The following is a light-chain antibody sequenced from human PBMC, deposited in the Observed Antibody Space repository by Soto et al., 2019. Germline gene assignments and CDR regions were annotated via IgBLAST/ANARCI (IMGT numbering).Light chain of an antibody. CDR3: RQYNNWPPWT. CDR2: DAS. CDR1: QSVSSN. J-gene: IGKJ1*01. V-gene: IGKV3D-15*01. Sequence: EIVMPQSPATLSVSPAETPALPYRASQSVSSNLAWYQQKPGQAPRLLIYDASNRATGIPARFSGSGSGTDFTLTINSLQSEDFAVYYCRQYNNWPPWTFGQGTKVDIK.